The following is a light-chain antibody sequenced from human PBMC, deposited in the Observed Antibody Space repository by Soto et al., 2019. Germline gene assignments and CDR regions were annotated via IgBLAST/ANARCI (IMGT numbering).Light chain of an antibody. Sequence: DIPMTQSPSSLSASVGDRVTITCRASQSISSYLNWYQQKPGKAPKLLIYAASSLQSGVPSRFSGGGSGTDFTLTISSLQPEDFATYYCQQSYSTLYTFGQGTKLEIK. V-gene: IGKV1-39*01. CDR1: QSISSY. J-gene: IGKJ2*01. CDR3: QQSYSTLYT. CDR2: AAS.